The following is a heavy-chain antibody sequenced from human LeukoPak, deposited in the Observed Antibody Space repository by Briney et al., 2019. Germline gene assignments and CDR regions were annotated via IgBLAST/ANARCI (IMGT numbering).Heavy chain of an antibody. CDR2: IWYDGSNK. Sequence: GGSLRLSCAASGITFSSYGMHWVRQAPGKGLEWVAVIWYDGSNKYYADSVKGRFTISKDNSKNTLYLQINSPRAEDTAVYYCARVYDVLTGGFDHWGQGALVTVSS. J-gene: IGHJ4*02. CDR3: ARVYDVLTGGFDH. V-gene: IGHV3-33*01. D-gene: IGHD3-9*01. CDR1: GITFSSYG.